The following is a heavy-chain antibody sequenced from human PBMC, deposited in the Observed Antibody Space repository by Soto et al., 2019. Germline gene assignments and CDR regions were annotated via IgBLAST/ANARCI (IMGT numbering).Heavy chain of an antibody. CDR3: ASATYSNAWDSFDL. J-gene: IGHJ4*01. CDR1: GFTLRGYL. V-gene: IGHV3-7*03. Sequence: QLVESGGGLVHPGGSLRLSCEASGFTLRGYLMSWVRQAPGKGLGWVADIKHYGSVQYYVDPGKGRFTITRENAKKLLSLPMKGLRAEASALYYCASATYSNAWDSFDLWGHGTLVTVSS. D-gene: IGHD4-4*01. CDR2: IKHYGSVQ.